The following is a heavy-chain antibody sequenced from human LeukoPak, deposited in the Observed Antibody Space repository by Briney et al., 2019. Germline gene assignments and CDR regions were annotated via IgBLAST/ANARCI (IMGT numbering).Heavy chain of an antibody. CDR2: ISSSSSTI. CDR3: ARGGYAFVCGCSGVDPYYFDY. D-gene: IGHD3-10*02. Sequence: GGSLRLSCAASGFTFSSYSMNWVRQAPGKGLEWVSYISSSSSTIYYADSVKGRFTISRDNAKNSLYLQMNSLRDEDTAVYYCARGGYAFVCGCSGVDPYYFDYWGQGTLVTVSS. CDR1: GFTFSSYS. V-gene: IGHV3-48*02. J-gene: IGHJ4*02.